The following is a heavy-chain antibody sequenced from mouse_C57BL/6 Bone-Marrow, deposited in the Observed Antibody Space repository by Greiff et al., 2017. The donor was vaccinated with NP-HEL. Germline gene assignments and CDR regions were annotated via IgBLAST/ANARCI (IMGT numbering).Heavy chain of an antibody. J-gene: IGHJ3*01. Sequence: QVQLQQSGAELVKPGASVKISCKASGYTFTDYYINWVKQRPGQGLEWIGKIGPGSGSTCYNEKFKGKATLTADKSSSTAYMQLSSLTSEDSAVYFCARSRVYYDYDGGAWFAYWGQGTLVTVSA. D-gene: IGHD2-4*01. V-gene: IGHV1-77*01. CDR3: ARSRVYYDYDGGAWFAY. CDR2: IGPGSGST. CDR1: GYTFTDYY.